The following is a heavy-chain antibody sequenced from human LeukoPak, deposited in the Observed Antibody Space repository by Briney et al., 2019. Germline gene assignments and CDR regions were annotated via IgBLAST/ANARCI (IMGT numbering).Heavy chain of an antibody. D-gene: IGHD2-2*01. V-gene: IGHV4-34*01. CDR1: GGSFSGYY. Sequence: SETRSLTCAVYGGSFSGYYWSWIRQPPGKGLEWIGEINHSGSTNYNPSLKSRVTISVDTSKNQFSLKLSSVTAADTAVYCCARGIVVVPARRLNWFDPWGQGTLVTVSS. CDR2: INHSGST. CDR3: ARGIVVVPARRLNWFDP. J-gene: IGHJ5*02.